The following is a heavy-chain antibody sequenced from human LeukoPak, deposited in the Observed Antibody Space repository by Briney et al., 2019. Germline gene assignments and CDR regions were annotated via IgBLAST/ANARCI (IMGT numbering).Heavy chain of an antibody. CDR3: ARPGPRREYLRYDSSGYYDY. CDR1: GFTFSSYS. CDR2: ISSSSSTI. D-gene: IGHD3-22*01. Sequence: GGSLRLSCAASGFTFSSYSMNWVRQAPGEGLEWVSYISSSSSTIYYADSVKGRFTISRDNAKNSLYLQMNSLRAEDTAVYYCARPGPRREYLRYDSSGYYDYWGQGTLVTVSS. V-gene: IGHV3-48*04. J-gene: IGHJ4*02.